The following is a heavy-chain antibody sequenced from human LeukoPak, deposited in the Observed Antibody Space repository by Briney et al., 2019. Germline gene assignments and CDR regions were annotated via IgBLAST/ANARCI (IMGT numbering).Heavy chain of an antibody. CDR3: ARDRYDSSGYCSSTDY. D-gene: IGHD3-22*01. CDR1: GFTCSSYS. Sequence: SGGSLRLSCAASGFTCSSYSMNWVRQARGEGLEWVSSISSSSSYIYYADLVKGRFTISRDNAKNSLYPQMNSLRAEDTAVYYCARDRYDSSGYCSSTDYWGQGTLVTVSS. J-gene: IGHJ4*02. V-gene: IGHV3-21*01. CDR2: ISSSSSYI.